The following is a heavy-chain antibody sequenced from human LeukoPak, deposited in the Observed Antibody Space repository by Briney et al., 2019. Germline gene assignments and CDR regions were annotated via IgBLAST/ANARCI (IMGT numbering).Heavy chain of an antibody. CDR3: ARDWRYYYDSSGYYW. D-gene: IGHD3-22*01. CDR2: ISSSSSYI. Sequence: GGSLGLSCAASGFTFSSYSMNWVRQAPGKGLEWVSSISSSSSYIYYADSVKGRFTISRDNAKNSLYLQMNSLRAEDTAVYYCARDWRYYYDSSGYYWWGQGTLVTVSS. CDR1: GFTFSSYS. V-gene: IGHV3-21*01. J-gene: IGHJ4*02.